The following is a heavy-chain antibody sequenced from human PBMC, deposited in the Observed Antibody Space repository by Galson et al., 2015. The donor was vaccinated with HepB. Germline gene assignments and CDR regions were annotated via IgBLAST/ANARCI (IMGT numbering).Heavy chain of an antibody. J-gene: IGHJ6*03. D-gene: IGHD3-22*01. CDR3: ARPRTLYYEGPRDAFDIWGQGTMVTVSSGSASAPTLCPLVDPIVEYYYYMDV. V-gene: IGHV3-7*03. CDR1: GFTFSSYW. CDR2: IKQDGSEK. Sequence: SLRLSCAASGFTFSSYWMSWVRQAPGKGLEWVANIKQDGSEKYYVDSVKGRFTISRDNAKNSLYLQMNSLRAEDTAVYYCARPRTLYYEGPRDAFDIWGQGTMVTVSSGSASAPTLCPLVDPIVEYYYYMDVWGKGTTVTVSS.